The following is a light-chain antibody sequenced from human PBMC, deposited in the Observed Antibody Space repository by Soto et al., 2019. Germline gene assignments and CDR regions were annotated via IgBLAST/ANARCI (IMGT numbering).Light chain of an antibody. CDR2: EVS. V-gene: IGLV2-8*01. J-gene: IGLJ1*01. Sequence: QSVLTQPPSASGAPGQSVTISCTGTSSDVGGYNYVSWYQQHPGKAPKLMIYEVSKRPSGVPDRFSGSKSGNTASLTVSGLQSEDEADCYCSPHAGSNNLPLFATGIRVTV. CDR3: SPHAGSNNLPL. CDR1: SSDVGGYNY.